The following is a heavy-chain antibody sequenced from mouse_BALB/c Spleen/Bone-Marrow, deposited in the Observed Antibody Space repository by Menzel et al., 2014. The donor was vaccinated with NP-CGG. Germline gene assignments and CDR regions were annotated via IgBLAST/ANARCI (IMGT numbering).Heavy chain of an antibody. J-gene: IGHJ1*01. D-gene: IGHD1-1*01. CDR1: GFDFSRYW. CDR3: ASLNFCGSLFV. Sequence: AKLMESGGGLAQPGGSLKLSCAASGFDFSRYWMSWVRQAPGKGLEWIGEINPDSSTINYTPSLKDKFIISRDNAKNTLYLQMSIERSEETALYYCASLNFCGSLFVWGDGTTVTISS. CDR2: INPDSSTI. V-gene: IGHV4-1*02.